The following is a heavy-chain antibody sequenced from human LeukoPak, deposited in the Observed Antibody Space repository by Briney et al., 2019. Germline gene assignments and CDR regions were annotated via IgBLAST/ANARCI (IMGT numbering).Heavy chain of an antibody. CDR3: AREYGDYVYWYFDL. Sequence: ASVKVSCKASGYTFTGYYMHWVRQAPGQGLEWMGRINPNSGGTNYAQKFQGRVTMTRDTSISTAYMELSRLRSDDTAAYYCAREYGDYVYWYFDLWGRGTLVTVSS. CDR1: GYTFTGYY. J-gene: IGHJ2*01. D-gene: IGHD4-17*01. CDR2: INPNSGGT. V-gene: IGHV1-2*06.